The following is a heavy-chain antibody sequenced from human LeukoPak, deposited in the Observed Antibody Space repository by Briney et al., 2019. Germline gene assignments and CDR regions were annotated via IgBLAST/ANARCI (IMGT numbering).Heavy chain of an antibody. J-gene: IGHJ4*02. CDR3: ARGRDTGRQYYFDY. D-gene: IGHD5-18*01. V-gene: IGHV3-23*01. CDR2: ISGSGGST. CDR1: GFTFEKHG. Sequence: PGGSLRLSCAASGFTFEKHGMSWVRQAPGKGLECVSPISGSGGSTYYADSVKGRFTISRDNSKNTLYLQMNSLRAEDTAVYYCARGRDTGRQYYFDYWGQGTLVTVSS.